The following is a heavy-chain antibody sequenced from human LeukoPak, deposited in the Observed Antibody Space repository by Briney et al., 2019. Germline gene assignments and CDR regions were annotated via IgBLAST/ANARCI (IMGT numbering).Heavy chain of an antibody. J-gene: IGHJ5*02. CDR3: AKFDGYSYGHSAFDP. Sequence: PGGSLRLSCAASGFTFSSYAMSWVRQAPGKGLEWVSAISGSGGSTYYADSVKGRFTISRDNPKNTLYLQMNSLRAEDTAVYYCAKFDGYSYGHSAFDPWGQGTLVTVSS. D-gene: IGHD5-18*01. CDR2: ISGSGGST. CDR1: GFTFSSYA. V-gene: IGHV3-23*01.